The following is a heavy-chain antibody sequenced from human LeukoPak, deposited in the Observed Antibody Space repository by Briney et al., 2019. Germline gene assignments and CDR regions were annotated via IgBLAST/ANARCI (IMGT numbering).Heavy chain of an antibody. CDR3: AGYCGGDCFDDAFDI. D-gene: IGHD2-21*02. CDR2: INHSGST. CDR1: GGSFSGYY. V-gene: IGHV4-34*01. J-gene: IGHJ3*02. Sequence: PSETLSLTCAVYGGSFSGYYWSWIRQPPGKGLEWIGEINHSGSTNYNPSLKSRVTISVDTSKNQFSLKLSSVTAADTAVYYCAGYCGGDCFDDAFDIWGQGTMVTVSS.